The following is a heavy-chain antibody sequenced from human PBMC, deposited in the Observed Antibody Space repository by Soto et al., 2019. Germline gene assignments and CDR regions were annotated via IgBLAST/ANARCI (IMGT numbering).Heavy chain of an antibody. CDR2: IYHSGST. CDR3: ARVFTDDYGAAGDY. D-gene: IGHD4-17*01. V-gene: IGHV4-4*02. Sequence: QVQLQESGPGLVKPSGTLSLTCAVSGGSISSSNWWSWVRQPPGKGLEWIGEIYHSGSTNYNPSHKSRVTXXVXKXXNQFSRKLSSVTAADTAVYYCARVFTDDYGAAGDYWGQGTLVTVSS. CDR1: GGSISSSNW. J-gene: IGHJ4*02.